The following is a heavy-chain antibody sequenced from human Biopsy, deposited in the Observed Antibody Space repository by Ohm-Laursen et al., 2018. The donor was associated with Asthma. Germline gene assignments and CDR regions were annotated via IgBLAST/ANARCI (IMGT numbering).Heavy chain of an antibody. J-gene: IGHJ6*02. CDR1: GGSMTPTSHY. D-gene: IGHD3-3*01. V-gene: IGHV4-39*01. Sequence: SDTLSLTCPVSGGSMTPTSHYWDWIRQAPGKGLEWIGYISYGGKTSYNPSLKNRVTISGDTSKNQFSLRLTSVTAAGTAVYFCARRITIFGVVQKDHGMDAWGQGTTVIVSS. CDR2: ISYGGKT. CDR3: ARRITIFGVVQKDHGMDA.